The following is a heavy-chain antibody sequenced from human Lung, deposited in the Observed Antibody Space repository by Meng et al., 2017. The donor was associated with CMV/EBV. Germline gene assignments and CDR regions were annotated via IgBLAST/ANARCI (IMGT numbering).Heavy chain of an antibody. CDR1: GFTFSAYA. V-gene: IGHV3-21*01. CDR3: AKSWDGMDV. CDR2: ISSTGTYI. J-gene: IGHJ6*01. Sequence: GGSLRLSCAASGFTFSAYAINWVRQAPGKGLEWVSSISSTGTYIYYADSVKGRFTISRDNDKNSLYLQMNSLRAGDTAVYYCAKSWDGMDVGGQGTTVTVSS. D-gene: IGHD6-13*01.